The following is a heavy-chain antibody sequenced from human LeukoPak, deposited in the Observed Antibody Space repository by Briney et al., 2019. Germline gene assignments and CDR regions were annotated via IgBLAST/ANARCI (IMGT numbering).Heavy chain of an antibody. CDR2: ISYDGSYK. J-gene: IGHJ4*02. Sequence: GGSLRLSCAASKFTFSTYAMHWVRQAPGKGLEWVSIISYDGSYKYYADSVKGRFTISRDNSENTLYLQMNSLRGEDTALYFCAQWSRYFDYWGQGTLVTASS. CDR1: KFTFSTYA. D-gene: IGHD1-26*01. CDR3: AQWSRYFDY. V-gene: IGHV3-30*04.